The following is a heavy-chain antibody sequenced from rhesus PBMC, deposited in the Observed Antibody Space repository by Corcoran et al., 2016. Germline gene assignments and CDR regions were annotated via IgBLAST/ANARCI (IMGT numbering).Heavy chain of an antibody. D-gene: IGHD3-22*01. CDR3: ARDWSDSTDY. J-gene: IGHJ4*01. Sequence: QVQLQESGPGLVKPSETLSLTCAVSGGSLSRSSWCSWIRQPPGKGLEWIGGIYSSSGNTYYNPSLKSRVTISKDTSKNQFSLKLSSVTAADTAVYYCARDWSDSTDYWGQGVLVTVSS. V-gene: IGHV4S19*01. CDR2: IYSSSGNT. CDR1: GGSLSRSSW.